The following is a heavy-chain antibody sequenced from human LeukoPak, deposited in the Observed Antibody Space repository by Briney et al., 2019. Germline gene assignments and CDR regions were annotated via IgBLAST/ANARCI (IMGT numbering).Heavy chain of an antibody. J-gene: IGHJ6*03. CDR1: GDSISSSSYY. CDR3: ARMNRRIVVVPAAIYYYYMDV. D-gene: IGHD2-2*01. CDR2: IYYSGST. Sequence: SETLSLTCTVSGDSISSSSYYWGWIRQPPGKGLEWIGSIYYSGSTYYNPSLKSRVTISVDTSKNQFSLKLSSVTAADTAVYYCARMNRRIVVVPAAIYYYYMDVWGKGTTVTVSS. V-gene: IGHV4-39*01.